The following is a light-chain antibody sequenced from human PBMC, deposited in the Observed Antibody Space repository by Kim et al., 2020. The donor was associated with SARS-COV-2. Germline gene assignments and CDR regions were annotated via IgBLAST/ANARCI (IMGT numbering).Light chain of an antibody. CDR1: QNIGTF. V-gene: IGKV1-39*01. Sequence: SVGDKVTITCRASQNIGTFLNWFQQKPGKAPKLLIFAASALHSGVPSRFSGSGSGSTFTLTINSLQSEDFATYFCHQSHSAPRLTFGQGTRLEIK. CDR2: AAS. J-gene: IGKJ5*01. CDR3: HQSHSAPRLT.